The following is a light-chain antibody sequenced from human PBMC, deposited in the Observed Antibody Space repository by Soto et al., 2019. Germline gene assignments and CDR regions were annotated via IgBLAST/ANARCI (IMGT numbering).Light chain of an antibody. CDR1: QSISSW. CDR3: QHYKSYSRT. Sequence: DIQMTQSPSTLSASVGDRVTITCRASQSISSWLAWYQQKPGKAPKLLIYKASSLQSGVPSRFSGSGSGTEFTLTISSLQPDDFATYYCQHYKSYSRTFGQGTKVDNK. V-gene: IGKV1-5*03. CDR2: KAS. J-gene: IGKJ1*01.